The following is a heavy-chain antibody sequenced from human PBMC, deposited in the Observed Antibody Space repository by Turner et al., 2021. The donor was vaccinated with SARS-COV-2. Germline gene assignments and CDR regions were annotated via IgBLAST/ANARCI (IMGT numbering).Heavy chain of an antibody. J-gene: IGHJ4*02. CDR3: ARSTVTTPPDY. CDR1: GFTFITYG. D-gene: IGHD4-17*01. CDR2: IWYDGSDK. V-gene: IGHV3-33*01. Sequence: QVQLVESGGGAVQPGRSLRLSCAASGFTFITYGMHWVRQGPGKGVEWVAVIWYDGSDKYYADSVKGRFTISRDNSKNTLYLQMNNLRAEDTAVYYCARSTVTTPPDYWGQGTLVTVSS.